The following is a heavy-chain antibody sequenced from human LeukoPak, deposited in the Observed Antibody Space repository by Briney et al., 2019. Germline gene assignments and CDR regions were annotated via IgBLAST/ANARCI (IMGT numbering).Heavy chain of an antibody. J-gene: IGHJ6*03. V-gene: IGHV3-30*02. CDR2: IRYDGSNK. Sequence: GGSLRLSCAASGFTFSSYGMHWVRQAPGKGLEWVAFIRYDGSNKYYADSVKGRFTISRDNSKNTLYLQMNSLRAEDTAVYYCAKGLVWSDYPRRMDVWGKGTTVTVSS. CDR3: AKGLVWSDYPRRMDV. D-gene: IGHD3-3*01. CDR1: GFTFSSYG.